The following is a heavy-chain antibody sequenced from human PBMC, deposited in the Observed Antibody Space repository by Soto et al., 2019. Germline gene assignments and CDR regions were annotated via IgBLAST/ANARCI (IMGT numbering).Heavy chain of an antibody. J-gene: IGHJ4*02. CDR2: ISSNGGST. D-gene: IGHD1-7*01. CDR1: GFTFSSYA. V-gene: IGHV3-64*02. CDR3: AKDRRAGGNYGFYSDF. Sequence: LRLSCAASGFTFSSYAMHWVRQAPGKGLEYVSAISSNGGSTYYADSVKGRFTISRDNSKNTLYLQMTSLRADDTAVYYCAKDRRAGGNYGFYSDFWGQGALVTVS.